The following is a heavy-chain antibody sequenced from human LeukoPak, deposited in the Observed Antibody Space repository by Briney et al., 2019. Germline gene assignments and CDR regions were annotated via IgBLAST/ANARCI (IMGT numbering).Heavy chain of an antibody. CDR3: VRDDGSATLGFDS. Sequence: SVKVSCKASGTTFSRSAISWVRQAPGQGLEWMGGVIPILGTTNYAQKFQDRVSITTDESTSTAYMEVSSLRSVDTAVYYCVRDDGSATLGFDSWGQGTLVTVSS. D-gene: IGHD1-26*01. CDR1: GTTFSRSA. CDR2: VIPILGTT. J-gene: IGHJ4*02. V-gene: IGHV1-69*05.